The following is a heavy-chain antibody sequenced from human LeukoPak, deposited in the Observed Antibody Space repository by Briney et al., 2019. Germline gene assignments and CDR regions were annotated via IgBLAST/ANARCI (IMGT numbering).Heavy chain of an antibody. V-gene: IGHV3-53*01. CDR2: IYSGGST. CDR3: ARGRGSDY. CDR1: GFIVSSTY. Sequence: PGGSLRLSCAASGFIVSSTYMSWVPQAPGKGLEWVSVIYSGGSTYYADSVKGRFTISRDNSKNTLYLQMNSLRAEDTAVYYCARGRGSDYWGQGTLVTVSS. J-gene: IGHJ4*02.